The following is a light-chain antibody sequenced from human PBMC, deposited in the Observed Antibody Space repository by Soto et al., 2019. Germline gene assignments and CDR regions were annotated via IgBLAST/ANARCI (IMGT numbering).Light chain of an antibody. Sequence: QSVLTQPASVSGSPGQSITISCTGTSRDVGAYDYVSWYLQYPDKAPQLLIYYVDHRPSGVSSRFSGSKSGNTVSLTISGLQAEDEGDYYCCSYADGSIYFFGTGTKLTVL. V-gene: IGLV2-14*03. CDR2: YVD. CDR1: SRDVGAYDY. J-gene: IGLJ1*01. CDR3: CSYADGSIYF.